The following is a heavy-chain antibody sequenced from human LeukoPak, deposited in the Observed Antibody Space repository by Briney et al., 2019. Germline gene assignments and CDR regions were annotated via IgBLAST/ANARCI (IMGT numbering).Heavy chain of an antibody. CDR1: GFTFSSYW. CDR3: ARLAYYFDY. CDR2: IKQDGTEK. V-gene: IGHV3-7*03. Sequence: HAGGSLRLSCVASGFTFSSYWMSWVRQAPGKGLEWVANIKQDGTEKYYGDSVKGRFTISRDNAKNSLYLQMNSLRDEDTAMYYCARLAYYFDYWGQGTLVTVSS. J-gene: IGHJ4*02.